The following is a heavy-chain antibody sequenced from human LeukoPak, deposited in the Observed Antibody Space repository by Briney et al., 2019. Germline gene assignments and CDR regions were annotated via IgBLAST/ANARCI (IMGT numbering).Heavy chain of an antibody. CDR3: APQQTYSPYNWFDP. D-gene: IGHD5-12*01. CDR2: IHPDGSIT. Sequence: GGSLRLSCVGSGFTITNYWMHWVRQAPGTGLVWVSRIHPDGSITTYADSVKGRFTISRDNAKNTLYLQMNSLRAEDTAVYYCAPQQTYSPYNWFDPWGQGTLVTVSS. CDR1: GFTITNYW. J-gene: IGHJ5*02. V-gene: IGHV3-74*03.